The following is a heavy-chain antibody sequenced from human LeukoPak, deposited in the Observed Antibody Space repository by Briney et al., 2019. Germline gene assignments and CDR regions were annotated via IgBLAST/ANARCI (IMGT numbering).Heavy chain of an antibody. V-gene: IGHV3-23*01. Sequence: GGSLRLSRAASGFTFSSYAMSWVRQAPGKGLEWVSAISGSGGSTYHAASVKGRFTISRDNSKITLYLQMNSLRAEDTAVYYCEKDRRSIGDWGQGTLVTVSS. CDR2: ISGSGGST. CDR3: EKDRRSIGD. CDR1: GFTFSSYA. J-gene: IGHJ4*02. D-gene: IGHD4-17*01.